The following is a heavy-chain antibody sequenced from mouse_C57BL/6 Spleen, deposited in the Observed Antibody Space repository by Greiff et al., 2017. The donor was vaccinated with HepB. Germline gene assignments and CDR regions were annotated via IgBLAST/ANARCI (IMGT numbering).Heavy chain of an antibody. Sequence: QVQLQQSGAELVRPGSSVKLSCKASGYTFTSYWMDWVKQRPGQGLEWIGNIYPSDSETHYNQKFKDKATLTVDKSSSTAYMQLSSLTSEDSAVYYCAREDGYYSYLDDWGQGTTLTVSS. CDR3: AREDGYYSYLDD. CDR2: IYPSDSET. J-gene: IGHJ2*01. V-gene: IGHV1-61*01. CDR1: GYTFTSYW. D-gene: IGHD2-3*01.